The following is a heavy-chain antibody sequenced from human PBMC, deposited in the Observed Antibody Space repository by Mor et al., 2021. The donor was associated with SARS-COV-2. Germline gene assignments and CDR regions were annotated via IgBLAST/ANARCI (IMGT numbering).Heavy chain of an antibody. CDR2: ISGGGGSWT. Sequence: GFTFITYAMNWVRQAPGKGLAWVSGISGGGGSWTYYADSVKGRFTISRDNSKNTLYLQMNSLRANDTAVYYCAKGDVVDIWGQG. CDR3: AKGDVVDI. J-gene: IGHJ3*02. CDR1: GFTFITYA. V-gene: IGHV3-23*01.